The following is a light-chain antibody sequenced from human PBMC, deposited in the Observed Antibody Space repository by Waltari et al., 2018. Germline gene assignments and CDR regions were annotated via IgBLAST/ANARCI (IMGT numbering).Light chain of an antibody. CDR1: QSVITN. J-gene: IGKJ1*01. CDR2: GAS. Sequence: EVVMTQAPATLSVSPGERATLACRASQSVITNLAWYQQKPGQAPRLLIYGASTRATGFPARFIGGASGTEFSLTISSLQSEDFAVYFCQQYNSWPQTFGQGTKVEI. CDR3: QQYNSWPQT. V-gene: IGKV3-15*01.